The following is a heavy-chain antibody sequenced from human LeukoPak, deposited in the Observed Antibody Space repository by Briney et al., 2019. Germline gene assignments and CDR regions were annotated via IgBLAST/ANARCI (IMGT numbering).Heavy chain of an antibody. D-gene: IGHD6-19*01. CDR2: ISWNSGSI. J-gene: IGHJ4*02. V-gene: IGHV3-9*01. CDR3: ARDNRRHYTSGPNPDSLH. CDR1: GFIFNNYA. Sequence: GGSLRLSCAGSGFIFNNYAMHWVRQPPGKGLEWVSGISWNSGSIDYADPVKGRFTISRDNAKNSLYLQMNSLRVEDTAFYYCARDNRRHYTSGPNPDSLHWGQGALVTVSS.